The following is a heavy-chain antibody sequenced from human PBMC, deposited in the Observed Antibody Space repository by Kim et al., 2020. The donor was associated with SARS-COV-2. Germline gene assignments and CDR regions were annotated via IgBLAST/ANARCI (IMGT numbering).Heavy chain of an antibody. CDR3: AKDRYETTGFGDY. D-gene: IGHD3-10*01. J-gene: IGHJ4*02. Sequence: YADAGKGRFTITRDNSKNPLYLQMNRLRAEDTAVYYCAKDRYETTGFGDYWGQGTLVTVSS. V-gene: IGHV3-33*06.